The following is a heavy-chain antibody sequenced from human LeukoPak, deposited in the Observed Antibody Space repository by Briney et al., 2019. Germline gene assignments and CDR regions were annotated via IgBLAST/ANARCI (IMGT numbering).Heavy chain of an antibody. CDR3: AKDFRDGYNLVY. J-gene: IGHJ4*02. Sequence: PGRSLRLSCAASGFTFSSYGMHWVRQAPGKGLEWVAVISYDGGNKYYADSMKGRFTISRDNSKNTLYLQMNSLRAEDTAVYYCAKDFRDGYNLVYWGQGTLVTVSS. CDR1: GFTFSSYG. V-gene: IGHV3-30*18. CDR2: ISYDGGNK. D-gene: IGHD5-24*01.